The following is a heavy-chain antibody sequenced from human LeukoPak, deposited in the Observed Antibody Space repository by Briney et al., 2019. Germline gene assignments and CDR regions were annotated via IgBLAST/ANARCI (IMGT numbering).Heavy chain of an antibody. D-gene: IGHD1-14*01. Sequence: GGSLRLSCAASGFTFSSYSMNWVRQAPGKGLEWVSYISSSSSTIYYADSVKGRFTISRDNAKNSLYLQMNSLRAEDTAVYYCARARIAYTSPPDYWGQGTLVTVSS. CDR3: ARARIAYTSPPDY. J-gene: IGHJ4*02. V-gene: IGHV3-48*04. CDR2: ISSSSSTI. CDR1: GFTFSSYS.